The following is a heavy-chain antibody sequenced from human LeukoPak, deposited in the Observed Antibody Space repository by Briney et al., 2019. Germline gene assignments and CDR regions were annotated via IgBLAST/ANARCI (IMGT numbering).Heavy chain of an antibody. CDR3: ARHNAIGWFDP. D-gene: IGHD1-14*01. CDR1: GGSFSGYY. CDR2: INHSGST. Sequence: SETLSLTCAVYGGSFSGYYWSWIRQPPGKGLEWIGEINHSGSTNYNPSLKSRVTISVDTSKNQFSLKLSSVTAADTAVYYRARHNAIGWFDPWGQGTLVTVSS. V-gene: IGHV4-34*01. J-gene: IGHJ5*02.